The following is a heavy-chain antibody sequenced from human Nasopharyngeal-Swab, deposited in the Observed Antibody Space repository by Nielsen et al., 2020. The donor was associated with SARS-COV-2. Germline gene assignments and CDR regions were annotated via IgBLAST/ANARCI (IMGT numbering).Heavy chain of an antibody. J-gene: IGHJ4*02. V-gene: IGHV3-15*01. D-gene: IGHD6-19*01. Sequence: WIRQPPGKGLEWVGRTKSKTDGGTTDYAAPVKGRFTISRDDSKNTLYLQMNSLKTEDTAVYYCTTTQWLDRLFDYWGQGTLVTVSS. CDR3: TTTQWLDRLFDY. CDR2: TKSKTDGGTT.